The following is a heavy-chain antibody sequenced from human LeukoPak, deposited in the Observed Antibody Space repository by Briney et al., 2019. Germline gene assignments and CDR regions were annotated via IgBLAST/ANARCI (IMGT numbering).Heavy chain of an antibody. J-gene: IGHJ3*02. V-gene: IGHV4-59*08. CDR2: IDSSGTT. D-gene: IGHD3-3*01. CDR3: ARHDFWSGYYRDAFDI. Sequence: SETLSLTCTVSGVSIIYYYWSWIRQVPGKGLEWIGYIDSSGTTNYNPSLKSRVTISVDTSKNQFSLKLSSVTAADTAVYYCARHDFWSGYYRDAFDIWGQGTMVTVSS. CDR1: GVSIIYYY.